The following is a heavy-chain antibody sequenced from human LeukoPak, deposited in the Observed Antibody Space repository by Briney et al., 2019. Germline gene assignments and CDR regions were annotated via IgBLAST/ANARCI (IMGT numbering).Heavy chain of an antibody. Sequence: PGGSLRLSCEASGFTFSGYWMSWVRQAPGKGLEWVANIKRDGRDKNSVDSVKGRFTISRDNAKNSMFLQMNSLRVEDTAVYYCARESRITGTTTSGFDIWGQGTMVTVSS. CDR3: ARESRITGTTTSGFDI. J-gene: IGHJ3*02. CDR1: GFTFSGYW. V-gene: IGHV3-7*01. D-gene: IGHD1-14*01. CDR2: IKRDGRDK.